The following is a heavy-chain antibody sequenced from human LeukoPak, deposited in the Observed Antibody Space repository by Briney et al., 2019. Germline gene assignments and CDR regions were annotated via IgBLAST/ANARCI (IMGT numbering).Heavy chain of an antibody. V-gene: IGHV4-59*01. J-gene: IGHJ4*02. Sequence: PSETLSLTCTVSGGSISSYYWSWIRQPPGKGLEWVGYIYYSGSTNYNPSLKTRVTITEDTSKNQFSLKLSSVTAADTAVGYCARGSGWLELTYFDYWAQETLVTVSS. CDR1: GGSISSYY. CDR3: ARGSGWLELTYFDY. CDR2: IYYSGST. D-gene: IGHD5-24*01.